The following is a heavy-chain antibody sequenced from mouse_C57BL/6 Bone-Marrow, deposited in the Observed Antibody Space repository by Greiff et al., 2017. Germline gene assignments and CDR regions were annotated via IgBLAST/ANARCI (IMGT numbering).Heavy chain of an antibody. CDR1: GFPITSGYY. CDR3: AGYRDYSSFAY. CDR2: ITHSGET. J-gene: IGHJ3*01. Sequence: LQLVESGPGLVKPSQSLFLTCSITGFPITSGYYWIWIRQSPGKPLEWMGYITHSGETFYNPSLQSPISITRETSKNQFFLQLNSVTTEDTAMYYCAGYRDYSSFAYWGQGTLITVSA. D-gene: IGHD2-12*01. V-gene: IGHV12-3*01.